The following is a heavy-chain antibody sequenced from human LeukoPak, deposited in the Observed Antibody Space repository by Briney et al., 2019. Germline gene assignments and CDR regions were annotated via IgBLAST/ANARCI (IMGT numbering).Heavy chain of an antibody. Sequence: PGGSLRLSCAASGFPLRSYSLSWVRQAPGEGLEWVSAISGSAGYTYYADSVKGRFTISRDISKNTLYLQMISLRADDTAVYYCAKEYSGYDFDYWGQGTLVTVSS. CDR2: ISGSAGYT. V-gene: IGHV3-23*01. CDR3: AKEYSGYDFDY. D-gene: IGHD5-12*01. J-gene: IGHJ4*02. CDR1: GFPLRSYS.